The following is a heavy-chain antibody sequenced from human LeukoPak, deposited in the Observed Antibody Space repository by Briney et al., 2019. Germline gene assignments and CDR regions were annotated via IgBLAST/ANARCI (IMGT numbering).Heavy chain of an antibody. V-gene: IGHV4-61*05. D-gene: IGHD6-19*01. J-gene: IGHJ6*02. CDR3: VYSSGWTNFYYYGMDV. Sequence: SETLSLTCSVSGDSMTSTSHFWDWVRQPPGKGLEWIGYIHYSGSTNYNPSLESRVTISRDTSKNQFSLKLRSVTAADTAVYYCVYSSGWTNFYYYGMDVWGQGTTVTVSS. CDR2: IHYSGST. CDR1: GDSMTSTSHF.